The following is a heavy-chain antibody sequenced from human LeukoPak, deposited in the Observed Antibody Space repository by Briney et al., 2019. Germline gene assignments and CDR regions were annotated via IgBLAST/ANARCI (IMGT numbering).Heavy chain of an antibody. CDR2: NIGSGGTT. V-gene: IGHV3-23*01. Sequence: GGSLRLSCAASGFTIGNRAMGWFRQASGKGLEWVSLNIGSGGTTYYAGSVKGRFTVFRDNSNYTLHLQMNSLRAEDTAVFYCAKFKGHYYYDSSGYCDNWGQGTLVTVSS. CDR3: AKFKGHYYYDSSGYCDN. D-gene: IGHD3-22*01. CDR1: GFTIGNRA. J-gene: IGHJ4*02.